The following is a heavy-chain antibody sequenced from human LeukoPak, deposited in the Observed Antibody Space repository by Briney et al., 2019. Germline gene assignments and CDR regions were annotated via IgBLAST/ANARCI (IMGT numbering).Heavy chain of an antibody. Sequence: SVTVSCTASGGTFSIYAISWVRQAPGQGLEWMGGIIPIFGTANYAQKFQGRVTITADESTSTAYMELSSLRSEDTAVYYCARDSHAGNYDFWGGYPSWGMDVWGQGTTVTVSS. V-gene: IGHV1-69*13. CDR2: IIPIFGTA. J-gene: IGHJ6*02. CDR1: GGTFSIYA. D-gene: IGHD3-3*01. CDR3: ARDSHAGNYDFWGGYPSWGMDV.